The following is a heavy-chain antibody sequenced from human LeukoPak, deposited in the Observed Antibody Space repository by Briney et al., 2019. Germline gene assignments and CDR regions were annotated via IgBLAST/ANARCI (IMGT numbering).Heavy chain of an antibody. D-gene: IGHD2-15*01. V-gene: IGHV1-46*01. CDR1: GYTFTSYY. J-gene: IGHJ4*02. CDR2: INPSGGST. Sequence: ASVKVSCKASGYTFTSYYMLWVRQAPGQGLEWMGIINPSGGSTSYAQKFQGRVTMTRDTSTSTVYMELSSLRSEDTAVYYCARLLGYCSGGSCSYYFDYWGQGTLVTVSS. CDR3: ARLLGYCSGGSCSYYFDY.